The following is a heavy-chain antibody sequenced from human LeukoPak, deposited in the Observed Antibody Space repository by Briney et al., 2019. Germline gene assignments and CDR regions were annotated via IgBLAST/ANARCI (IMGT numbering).Heavy chain of an antibody. CDR2: INLRGST. D-gene: IGHD2-21*02. CDR1: GGSISSYY. J-gene: IGHJ3*02. V-gene: IGHV4-34*01. CDR3: ARTEKSDAFDI. Sequence: PSETLSLTCTVSGGSISSYYWSWIRQPPGKGLEWIGEINLRGSTTYNPSLKSRVTISVDTSKNQFSLKLSSVTAADTAVYYCARTEKSDAFDIWGQGTMVTVSS.